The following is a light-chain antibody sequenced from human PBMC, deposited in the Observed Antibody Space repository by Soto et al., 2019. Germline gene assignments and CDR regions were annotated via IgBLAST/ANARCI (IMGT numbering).Light chain of an antibody. CDR2: EVS. V-gene: IGLV2-14*01. J-gene: IGLJ1*01. Sequence: ALTQPASVSGSPGQSITISCTGTSSDVGGYNYVSWYQQQSGKAPKLIIHEVSNRPSGVSNRFSGSKSGNTASLTISGLQAEDEADYYCDSYTGSRAYVFGIGTKVTVL. CDR3: DSYTGSRAYV. CDR1: SSDVGGYNY.